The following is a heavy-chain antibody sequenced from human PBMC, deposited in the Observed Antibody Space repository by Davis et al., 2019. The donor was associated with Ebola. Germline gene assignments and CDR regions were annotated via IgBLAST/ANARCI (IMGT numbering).Heavy chain of an antibody. CDR2: INPNSGGT. D-gene: IGHD6-19*01. J-gene: IGHJ4*02. CDR3: ARGRSSGWVQFSDY. CDR1: GYTFTGYY. V-gene: IGHV1-2*02. Sequence: ASVKVSCKASGYTFTGYYMHWVRQAPGQGLEWMGWINPNSGGTNYAQKFQGRVTMTRDTSISTAYMELSRLRSDDTAVYYCARGRSSGWVQFSDYWGQGTLVTVSS.